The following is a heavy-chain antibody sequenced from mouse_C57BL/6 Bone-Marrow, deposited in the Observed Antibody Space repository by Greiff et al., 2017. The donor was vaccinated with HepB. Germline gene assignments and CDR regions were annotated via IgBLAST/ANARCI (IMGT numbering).Heavy chain of an antibody. CDR1: GFTFSSYA. J-gene: IGHJ1*03. Sequence: EVQLQESGGGLVKPGGSLKLSCAASGFTFSSYAMSWVRQTPEKRLEWVATISDGGSYTYYPDNVKGRFTISRDNAKNNLYLQMSHLKSEDTAMYYCAREGTTGYFDVWGTGTTVTVSS. CDR2: ISDGGSYT. V-gene: IGHV5-4*01. D-gene: IGHD1-1*01. CDR3: AREGTTGYFDV.